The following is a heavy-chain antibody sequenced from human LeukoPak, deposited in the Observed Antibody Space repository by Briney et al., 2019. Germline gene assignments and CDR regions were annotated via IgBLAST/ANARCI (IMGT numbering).Heavy chain of an antibody. J-gene: IGHJ6*03. D-gene: IGHD2-2*01. CDR3: ARTPVGYCSSTSCRYYYYYMDV. CDR1: GGSISSYY. V-gene: IGHV4-59*01. Sequence: PSETLSLTCTVSGGSISSYYWSWIRQPPGKGLEWIGYIYYSGSTNYNPSLKGRVTISVDTSKNQFSLKLSSVTAADTAVYYCARTPVGYCSSTSCRYYYYYMDVWGKGTTVTVSS. CDR2: IYYSGST.